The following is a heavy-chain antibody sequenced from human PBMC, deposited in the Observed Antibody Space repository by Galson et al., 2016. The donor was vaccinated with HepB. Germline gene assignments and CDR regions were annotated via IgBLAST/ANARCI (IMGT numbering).Heavy chain of an antibody. CDR2: ISGSGDIT. J-gene: IGHJ5*02. Sequence: SLRLSCAASGFTFSNYAMSWVRQAPGKGLEWVSSISGSGDITYDADAVRGRFTISRDNSRNTLSLQMDSLRAEDSAIYYCAKGNIVQVPAAPYAWGQGALVTVSA. CDR1: GFTFSNYA. V-gene: IGHV3-23*01. D-gene: IGHD2-2*01. CDR3: AKGNIVQVPAAPYA.